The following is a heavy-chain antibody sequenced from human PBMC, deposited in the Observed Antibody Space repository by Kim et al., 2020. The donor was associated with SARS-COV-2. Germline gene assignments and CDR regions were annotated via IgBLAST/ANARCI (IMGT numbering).Heavy chain of an antibody. J-gene: IGHJ6*01. Sequence: GGSLRLSCAASGFTFSSYGMHWVRQAPGKGLEWVAVISYDGSNKNYVDSVKGRFTISRDNSKNTLYLQMTSLRAEDTAVYYCARDIASCSSGCIYYYYG. D-gene: IGHD2-2*01. CDR2: ISYDGSNK. V-gene: IGHV3-30*04. CDR3: ARDIASCSSGCIYYYYG. CDR1: GFTFSSYG.